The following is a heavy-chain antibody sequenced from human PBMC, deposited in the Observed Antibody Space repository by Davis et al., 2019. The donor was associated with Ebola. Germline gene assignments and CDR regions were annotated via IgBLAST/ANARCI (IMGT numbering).Heavy chain of an antibody. CDR1: GFTFSSYA. CDR2: ISSSGSTI. CDR3: ARHDSSGYY. D-gene: IGHD3-22*01. V-gene: IGHV3-48*04. Sequence: GESLKISCAASGFTFSSYAMNWVRQAPGKGLEWVSYISSSGSTIYYADSVKGRFTISRDNAKNSLYLQMNSLRAEDTAVYYCARHDSSGYYWGQGTLVTVSS. J-gene: IGHJ4*02.